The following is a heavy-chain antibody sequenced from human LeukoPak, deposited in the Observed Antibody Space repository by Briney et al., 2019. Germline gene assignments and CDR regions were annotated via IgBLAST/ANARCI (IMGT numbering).Heavy chain of an antibody. V-gene: IGHV4-61*02. CDR3: AREAPIAVADDNWFDP. CDR2: IYTSGST. CDR1: GGSISSGSYY. Sequence: SETVSLTCTVSGGSISSGSYYWSWIRQPAGKGLEWIGRIYTSGSTNYNPSLKSRVTISVDTSKNQFSLKLSSVTAADTAVYYCAREAPIAVADDNWFDPWGQGTLVTVSS. J-gene: IGHJ5*02. D-gene: IGHD6-19*01.